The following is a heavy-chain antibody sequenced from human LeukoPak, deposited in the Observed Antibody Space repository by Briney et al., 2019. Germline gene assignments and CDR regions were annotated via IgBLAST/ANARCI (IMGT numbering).Heavy chain of an antibody. J-gene: IGHJ4*02. Sequence: GGSLRLSCAASGFTFSSYWMSWVRQAPRKGLEWVANIKQDGSEKYYVDSVKGRFTISRDNAKNSLYLQMNSLRAEDTAVYYCARALGIRDYVWGSYRPPGYWGQGTLVTVSS. D-gene: IGHD3-16*02. CDR1: GFTFSSYW. V-gene: IGHV3-7*01. CDR3: ARALGIRDYVWGSYRPPGY. CDR2: IKQDGSEK.